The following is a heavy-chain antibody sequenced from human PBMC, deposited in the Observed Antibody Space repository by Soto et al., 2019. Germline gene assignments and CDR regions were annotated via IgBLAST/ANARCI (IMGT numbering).Heavy chain of an antibody. D-gene: IGHD2-8*02. V-gene: IGHV4-34*01. CDR2: INHSGST. Sequence: SETLSLTCAVYGGSFSGYYWSWIRQPPGKGLEWIGEINHSGSTNYNPSLKSRVTISVDTSKNQFSLKLSSVTAADTAVYYCASRPLQGPYWAVWGKGTTVPVSP. CDR1: GGSFSGYY. CDR3: ASRPLQGPYWAV. J-gene: IGHJ6*04.